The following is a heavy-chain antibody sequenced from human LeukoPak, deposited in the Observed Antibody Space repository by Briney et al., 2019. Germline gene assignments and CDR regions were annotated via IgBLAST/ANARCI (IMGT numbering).Heavy chain of an antibody. CDR3: ASDRLTYYYDSSGYYDY. CDR2: IYYSGST. J-gene: IGHJ4*02. Sequence: PGGSLRLSCAASGFIFSNYAMSWVRQPPGKGLEWIGSIYYSGSTYYNPSLKSRVTISVDTSKNQFSLKLSSVTAADTAVYYCASDRLTYYYDSSGYYDYWGQGTLVTVSS. V-gene: IGHV4-39*01. D-gene: IGHD3-22*01. CDR1: GFIFSNYA.